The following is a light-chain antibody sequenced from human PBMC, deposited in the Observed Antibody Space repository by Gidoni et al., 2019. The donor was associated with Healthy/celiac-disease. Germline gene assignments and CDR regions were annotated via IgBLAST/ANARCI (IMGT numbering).Light chain of an antibody. Sequence: YELTQPPSVSVSPGQTASITCSGDKLGDKYACWYQQKPGQSPVLVIYQDSKRPSGIPERFSGSNSGNTATLTISGTQAMDEADYYCQACDSSTVVFGGGTKLTVL. V-gene: IGLV3-1*01. J-gene: IGLJ2*01. CDR1: KLGDKY. CDR3: QACDSSTVV. CDR2: QDS.